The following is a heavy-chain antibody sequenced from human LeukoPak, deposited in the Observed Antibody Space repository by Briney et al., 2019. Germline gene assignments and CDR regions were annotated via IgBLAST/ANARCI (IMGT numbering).Heavy chain of an antibody. V-gene: IGHV3-23*01. CDR3: ASDRGYYDDTNYSLDY. D-gene: IGHD3-22*01. CDR2: ISGSGGTT. Sequence: GGSLRLSCAASGFTFSKYGMSWVRQAPGKGLEWVSFISGSGGTTYYADSVKGRFTISRDNSKNTLYLRMNSLRAEDAAIYYCASDRGYYDDTNYSLDYWGQGTLVIVSS. J-gene: IGHJ4*02. CDR1: GFTFSKYG.